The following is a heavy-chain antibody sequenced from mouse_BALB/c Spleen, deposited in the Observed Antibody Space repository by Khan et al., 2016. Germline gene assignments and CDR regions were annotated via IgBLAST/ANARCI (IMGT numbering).Heavy chain of an antibody. CDR3: ARQEDYAMDY. J-gene: IGHJ4*01. CDR1: GFDFSRYW. Sequence: EVKLLESGGGLVQPGGSLKLSCAASGFDFSRYWMSWVRQAPGKGLEWIGEINPDSSTINYTPSLKDKFIISRDNAKNTLYLQMSNVRSEDTALYYCARQEDYAMDYWGQGTSVTVSS. V-gene: IGHV4-1*02. CDR2: INPDSSTI.